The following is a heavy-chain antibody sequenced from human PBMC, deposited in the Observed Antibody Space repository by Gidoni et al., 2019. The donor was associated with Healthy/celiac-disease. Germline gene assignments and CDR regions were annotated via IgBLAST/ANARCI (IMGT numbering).Heavy chain of an antibody. Sequence: EVQLVESGGGLVKPGRSLRLSCAASGFTFDDYDLHWVRPAPGKGLAWVAGISWNSGSIGYADSVKGRFTISRDNAKNSLYLQMNSLRAEDTALYYCAKDTGYDSSYFDYWGQGTLVTVSS. CDR3: AKDTGYDSSYFDY. J-gene: IGHJ4*02. CDR2: ISWNSGSI. D-gene: IGHD3-22*01. V-gene: IGHV3-9*01. CDR1: GFTFDDYD.